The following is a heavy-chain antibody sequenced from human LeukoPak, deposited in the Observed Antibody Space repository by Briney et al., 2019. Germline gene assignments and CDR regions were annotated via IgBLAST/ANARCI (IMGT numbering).Heavy chain of an antibody. Sequence: SETLSLTCTVSGGSISSGDYYWSWIRQPPGKGLEWIGYIYYSGSTYYNPSLKSRVTISVDTSKNQFSLKLSSVTAADTAVYYCARVGGIVEFDYWGQGTLVTVSS. CDR1: GGSISSGDYY. CDR2: IYYSGST. CDR3: ARVGGIVEFDY. V-gene: IGHV4-30-4*01. J-gene: IGHJ4*02. D-gene: IGHD1-26*01.